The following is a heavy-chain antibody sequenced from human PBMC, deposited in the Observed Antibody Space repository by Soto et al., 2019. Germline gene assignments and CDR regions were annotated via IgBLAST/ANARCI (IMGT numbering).Heavy chain of an antibody. CDR3: AHARNIMTEDAQVGDFYY. D-gene: IGHD3-16*01. Sequence: QITLKESGPTLAKPTQTLTLTCSIAGCSLTTEGLGVGWVRQPPGESLEWLALIYWADDERYSPSLKTALPHTKDASKYQVVLMRTYMAPVDTAPYYCAHARNIMTEDAQVGDFYYWGQGSLVSVSS. J-gene: IGHJ4*02. V-gene: IGHV2-5*02. CDR1: GCSLTTEGLG. CDR2: IYWADDE.